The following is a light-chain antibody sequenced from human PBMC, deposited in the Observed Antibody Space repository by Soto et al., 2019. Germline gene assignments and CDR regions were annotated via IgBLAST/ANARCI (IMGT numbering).Light chain of an antibody. CDR2: GAS. J-gene: IGKJ2*01. V-gene: IGKV3-15*01. CDR3: QQGHNWPLT. CDR1: QSVSSE. Sequence: EIVLTQSPGTLSLSPGERATLSCRASQSVSSELAWYQQKPGQPPRLLIYGASTRATGVPARFTGSESGSEFTLTISGLQSEDFAVYYCQQGHNWPLTFGQGTRLEI.